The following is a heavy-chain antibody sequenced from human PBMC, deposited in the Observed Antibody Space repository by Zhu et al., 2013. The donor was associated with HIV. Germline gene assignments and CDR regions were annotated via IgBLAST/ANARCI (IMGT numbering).Heavy chain of an antibody. CDR3: ARGITGTTYAMDV. CDR1: GYTFTGYY. V-gene: IGHV1-2*04. Sequence: QVQLVQSGAEVKKPGASVKVSCKASGYTFTGYYIHWVRQAPGQGLEWMGWINPNSGDTNYAQKFQDWVTMTRDTSISSAYMELNRLRSDDTAVFYCARGITGTTYAMDVWGQGTTVTVSS. J-gene: IGHJ6*02. CDR2: INPNSGDT. D-gene: IGHD1-20*01.